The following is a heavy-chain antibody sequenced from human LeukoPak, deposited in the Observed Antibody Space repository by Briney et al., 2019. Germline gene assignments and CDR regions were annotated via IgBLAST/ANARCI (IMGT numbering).Heavy chain of an antibody. CDR1: GFTFSSYW. CDR3: AREVGRDGYNYENY. CDR2: INSDGSST. D-gene: IGHD5-24*01. J-gene: IGHJ4*02. V-gene: IGHV3-74*01. Sequence: PGGSLRLSCAASGFTFSSYWMHWVRQAPGKGLVWVSRINSDGSSTSYADSVKGRFTISRDNAKSTLYLQMNSLRAEDTAVYYCAREVGRDGYNYENYWGQGTLVTVSS.